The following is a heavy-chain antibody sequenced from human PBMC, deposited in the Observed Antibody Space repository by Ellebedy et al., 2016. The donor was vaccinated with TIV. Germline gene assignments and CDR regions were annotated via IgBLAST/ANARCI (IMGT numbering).Heavy chain of an antibody. V-gene: IGHV3-33*01. CDR2: IWDDGSNK. CDR3: ARVAVVVYGMDV. CDR1: GFTFSSYG. J-gene: IGHJ6*02. D-gene: IGHD6-19*01. Sequence: PGGSLRLSCAASGFTFSSYGMHWVRQAPGKGLEWVAVIWDDGSNKYYAGSVKGRFTISRDNSKNTLYLQMNSLRAEDTAVYYCARVAVVVYGMDVWGQGTTVTVSS.